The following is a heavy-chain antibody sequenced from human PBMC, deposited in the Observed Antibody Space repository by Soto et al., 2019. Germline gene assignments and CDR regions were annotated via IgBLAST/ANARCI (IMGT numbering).Heavy chain of an antibody. CDR1: GYTFTSYE. Sequence: QVQLVQSGAEVKKPGASVKVSCKASGYTFTSYEINWVRQATGQGLEWMGWMNPNSGNTGHAKKFQGRVTMTRNTSISTAYMELSSLRSEDTAVYYCARGPLVSVAPDYWAQGTLVTVSS. J-gene: IGHJ4*02. CDR3: ARGPLVSVAPDY. V-gene: IGHV1-8*01. D-gene: IGHD2-2*01. CDR2: MNPNSGNT.